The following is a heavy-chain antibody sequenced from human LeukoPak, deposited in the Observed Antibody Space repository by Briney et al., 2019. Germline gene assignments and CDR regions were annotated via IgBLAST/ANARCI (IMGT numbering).Heavy chain of an antibody. CDR3: ARDSAVSSFDY. Sequence: PGGSLRLSCAASGFTFSSDWMSWVRQAPGKGLEWVANIKQDGSDKYYVDSVKGRFTISRDNAKNSLYLQMNSLRAEDTAVYYCARDSAVSSFDYWGQGTLVTVSS. CDR1: GFTFSSDW. J-gene: IGHJ4*02. CDR2: IKQDGSDK. V-gene: IGHV3-7*01. D-gene: IGHD2-8*01.